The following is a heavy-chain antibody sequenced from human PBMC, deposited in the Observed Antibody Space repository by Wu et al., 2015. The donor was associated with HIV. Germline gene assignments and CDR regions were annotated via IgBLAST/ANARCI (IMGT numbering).Heavy chain of an antibody. D-gene: IGHD2-2*01. CDR2: INSKSGGT. CDR1: GYNFTEYY. J-gene: IGHJ4*02. V-gene: IGHV1-2*02. Sequence: QVLLVQSGAEVKKAVASVNVSCKASGYNFTEYYMHWIRQAPGQGLEWMGWINSKSGGTKYSQKFQGRVIMTREKSINTVYMELSRLTSDDTAIYYCARGTPLPPAWGTFDYWGLGTLVTVSS. CDR3: ARGTPLPPAWGTFDY.